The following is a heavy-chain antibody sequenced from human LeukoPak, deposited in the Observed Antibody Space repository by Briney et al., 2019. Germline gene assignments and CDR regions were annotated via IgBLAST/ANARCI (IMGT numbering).Heavy chain of an antibody. CDR1: GFSLSTSGVG. J-gene: IGHJ4*02. D-gene: IGHD2-2*01. CDR2: IYWDDDK. Sequence: ESGPTLVKPTQTLTLTCTFSGFSLSTSGVGVGWIRQPPGKALEWLALIYWDDDKRYSPSLKSRLTITKDTSKNQVVLTMTNLDPVDTATYYCAHRGPYCSGTSCYSDWGQGTLVTVSS. CDR3: AHRGPYCSGTSCYSD. V-gene: IGHV2-5*02.